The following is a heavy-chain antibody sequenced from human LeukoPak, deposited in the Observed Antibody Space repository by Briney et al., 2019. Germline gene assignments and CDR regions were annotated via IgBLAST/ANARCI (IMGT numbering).Heavy chain of an antibody. CDR1: GGSFSGYY. J-gene: IGHJ3*02. V-gene: IGHV4-34*01. CDR2: INHSGST. D-gene: IGHD6-19*01. CDR3: AMAHFDYSSGWYKGSAFDI. Sequence: PSETLSLTCAVYGGSFSGYYWSWIRQPPGKGLEWIGEINHSGSTYYNPSLKSRVTISVDTSKNQFSLKLSSVTAADTAVYYCAMAHFDYSSGWYKGSAFDIWGQGTMVTVSS.